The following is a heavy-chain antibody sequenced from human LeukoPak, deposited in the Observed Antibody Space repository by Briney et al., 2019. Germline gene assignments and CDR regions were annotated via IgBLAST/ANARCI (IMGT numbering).Heavy chain of an antibody. Sequence: GGSLRLSCAASGFTFSSYSMNWVRQAPGKGLEWVSSISSSSSYIYYADSVKGRFTISRDNSKNTLYLQMNSLRVEDTAVYYCAKDLGNWKYLIDYWGQGTLVTVSS. V-gene: IGHV3-21*04. D-gene: IGHD1-7*01. CDR2: ISSSSSYI. CDR1: GFTFSSYS. J-gene: IGHJ4*02. CDR3: AKDLGNWKYLIDY.